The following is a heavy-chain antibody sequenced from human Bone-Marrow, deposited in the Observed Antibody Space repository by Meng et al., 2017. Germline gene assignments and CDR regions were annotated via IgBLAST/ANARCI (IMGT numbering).Heavy chain of an antibody. CDR3: ARGRIAAAAALAY. D-gene: IGHD6-13*01. J-gene: IGHJ4*02. Sequence: QVQQQQWGAGMLKPSETLPLTCAVDGGSFIGYYWSWIRQPPGKGLEWIGEINHSGSTNYNPSLKSRVTISVDTSKNQFSLKLSSVTAADTAVYYCARGRIAAAAALAYWGQGTLVTVSS. CDR1: GGSFIGYY. V-gene: IGHV4-34*01. CDR2: INHSGST.